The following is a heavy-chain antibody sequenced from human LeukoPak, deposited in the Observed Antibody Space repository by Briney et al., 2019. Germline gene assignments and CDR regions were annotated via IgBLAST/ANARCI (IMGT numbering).Heavy chain of an antibody. CDR1: GFTFSSYA. CDR2: ISGSGGST. D-gene: IGHD3-9*01. J-gene: IGHJ4*02. CDR3: AKDFRRGYDILTGYYKGGIFDY. V-gene: IGHV3-23*01. Sequence: GGSLRLSCAASGFTFSSYAMSWVRQAPGKGLEWVSAISGSGGSTYYADSVKGRFTTSRDNSKNTLYLQMNSLRAEDTAVYYCAKDFRRGYDILTGYYKGGIFDYWGQGTLVTVSS.